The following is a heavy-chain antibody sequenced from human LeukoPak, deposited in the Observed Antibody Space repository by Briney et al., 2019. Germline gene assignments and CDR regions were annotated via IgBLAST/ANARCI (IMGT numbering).Heavy chain of an antibody. CDR2: IYTSGST. J-gene: IGHJ6*03. CDR3: ARFADGGFRPYYYYYMDV. V-gene: IGHV4-4*07. Sequence: PSETLSLTCTVSGGSISSYYWSWIRQPAGKGLEWIGRIYTSGSTNYNPSLKSRVTMSVDTSKNQFSLKLSSVTAADTAVYYCARFADGGFRPYYYYYMDVWGKGTTVTVSS. D-gene: IGHD3-16*01. CDR1: GGSISSYY.